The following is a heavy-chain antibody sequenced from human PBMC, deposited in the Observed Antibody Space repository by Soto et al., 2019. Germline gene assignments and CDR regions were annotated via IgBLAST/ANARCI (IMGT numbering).Heavy chain of an antibody. CDR2: INPLPTSGST. Sequence: QVQLVQSGAEVKKPGASVKVSCKASGYIFTNYYIHWVRQAPGQGLEWMAIINPLPTSGSTNYGQKFQGRVTVTRDTSTSTVYMERSSLRSEDKAIYYCARDLAAAAYRGQGTLVTVSS. CDR1: GYIFTNYY. V-gene: IGHV1-46*01. CDR3: ARDLAAAAY. D-gene: IGHD6-13*01. J-gene: IGHJ4*02.